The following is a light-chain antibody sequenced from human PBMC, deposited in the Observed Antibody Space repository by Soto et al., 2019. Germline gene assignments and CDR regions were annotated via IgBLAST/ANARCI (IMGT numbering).Light chain of an antibody. V-gene: IGKV3-11*01. CDR3: QQRSKRLS. J-gene: IGKJ4*01. CDR2: DTS. Sequence: EIVLTQSPAPLSLSPGERATLSCRASQSVGSYLAWYQQKPCQAPRLLIYDTSNRATGIPARFSGSGAGTDFTITPSRLEPEDVECYYCQQRSKRLSFGGGTKVDI. CDR1: QSVGSY.